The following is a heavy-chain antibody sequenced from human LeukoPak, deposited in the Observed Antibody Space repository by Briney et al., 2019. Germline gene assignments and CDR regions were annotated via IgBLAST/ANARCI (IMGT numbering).Heavy chain of an antibody. CDR1: GFTFSRSW. Sequence: GGSLRLSCAASGFTFSRSWMHWVRQGPGKGLVWVSRINIDGTRTDYADPVKGRFTISRDDAKNTLFLQMNSLRVEDTAVYYCARAIESTPTLDSWGQGTLVTVSS. J-gene: IGHJ4*02. CDR2: INIDGTRT. CDR3: ARAIESTPTLDS. V-gene: IGHV3-74*01. D-gene: IGHD2-15*01.